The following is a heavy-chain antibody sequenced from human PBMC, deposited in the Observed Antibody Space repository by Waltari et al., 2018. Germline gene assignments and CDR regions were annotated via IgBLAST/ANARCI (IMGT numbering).Heavy chain of an antibody. V-gene: IGHV4-34*01. CDR2: ISHSGST. D-gene: IGHD6-25*01. CDR1: SAPLNTYY. CDR3: AGGLDTFDI. Sequence: QVQLQQWGAGVLKPSETLSLTCAFSSAPLNTYYWNWIRQPPGKGLEWIGEISHSGSTKYNLSLKSRVSISIDTSKNQFSLKLTSVTAADSALYYCAGGLDTFDIWGQGTMATVSS. J-gene: IGHJ3*02.